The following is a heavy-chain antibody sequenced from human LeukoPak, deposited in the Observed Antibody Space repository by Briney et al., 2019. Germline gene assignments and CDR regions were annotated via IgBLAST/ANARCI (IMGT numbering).Heavy chain of an antibody. CDR3: ARDRDGGNSGSD. CDR2: IYSGGST. Sequence: GSLRLSCAASGFTVSSNYMSWVRQAPGKGLEWVSVIYSGGSTYYADSVKGRFTISRDNSKNTLYLQMNSLRAEDTAVYYCARDRDGGNSGSDWGQGTLVTVSS. V-gene: IGHV3-53*01. J-gene: IGHJ4*02. D-gene: IGHD4-23*01. CDR1: GFTVSSNY.